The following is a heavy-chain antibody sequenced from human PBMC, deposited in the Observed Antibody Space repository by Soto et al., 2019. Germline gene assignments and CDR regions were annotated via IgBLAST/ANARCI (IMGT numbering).Heavy chain of an antibody. Sequence: QVQLVQSGAEVKKPGSSVKVSCKASGGTFSSYAISWVRQAPGQGLEWMGGIIPIFGTANYAQKFQGRVTIIAHESTREANMGLSRLRSEDTAVYSCARGGGRVAGTTLEYWGQGTMVTVSS. J-gene: IGHJ4*02. CDR2: IIPIFGTA. CDR1: GGTFSSYA. D-gene: IGHD6-19*01. CDR3: ARGGGRVAGTTLEY. V-gene: IGHV1-69*01.